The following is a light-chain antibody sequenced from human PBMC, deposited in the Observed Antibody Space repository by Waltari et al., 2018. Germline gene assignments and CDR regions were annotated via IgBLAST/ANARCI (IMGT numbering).Light chain of an antibody. J-gene: IGKJ2*01. CDR2: GAS. CDR3: QQYGSSVMYT. Sequence: VLTKSPGTLSLSPGERVTLSCSASVSLSKKYLAWYKQKHGQAPRLLIYGASSRAAGIPDRCSGSGSGTDFPLTISRLGPEDFAMYYCQQYGSSVMYTFGQGTKLEIK. CDR1: VSLSKKY. V-gene: IGKV3-20*01.